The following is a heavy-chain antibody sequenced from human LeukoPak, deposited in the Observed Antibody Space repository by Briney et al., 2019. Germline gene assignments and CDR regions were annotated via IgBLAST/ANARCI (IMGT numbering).Heavy chain of an antibody. J-gene: IGHJ5*02. CDR2: ISRSSNTI. Sequence: GGSLRLSCAASGITFSSYSMNWVRQAPGKGLEWVSYISRSSNTIYYADSVKGRFTISRDNAKNSLYLQMNSLRAEDTAVYYCARDRVGDYYGSGSPNWFDPWGQGTLVTVSS. CDR1: GITFSSYS. V-gene: IGHV3-48*01. CDR3: ARDRVGDYYGSGSPNWFDP. D-gene: IGHD3-10*01.